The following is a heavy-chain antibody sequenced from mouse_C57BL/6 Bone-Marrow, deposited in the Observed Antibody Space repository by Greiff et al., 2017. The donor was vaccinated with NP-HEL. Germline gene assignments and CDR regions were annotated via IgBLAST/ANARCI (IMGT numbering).Heavy chain of an antibody. CDR3: TTPYYAGNAMDY. V-gene: IGHV14-4*01. CDR1: GYNIKDDY. Sequence: VQLQQSGAELVRPGASVKLSCTASGYNIKDDYMHWVKQRPEQGLEWIGWIDPENGDTEYASKFKGKATITADTSSTTAYLQLSSLTSEDTAVYYCTTPYYAGNAMDYWGQGTSVTVSS. D-gene: IGHD2-10*01. J-gene: IGHJ4*01. CDR2: IDPENGDT.